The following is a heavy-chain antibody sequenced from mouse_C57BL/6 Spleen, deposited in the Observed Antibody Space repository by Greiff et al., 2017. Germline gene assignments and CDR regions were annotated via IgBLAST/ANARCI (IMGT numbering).Heavy chain of an antibody. J-gene: IGHJ4*01. CDR1: GYTFTDYY. CDR2: INPNNGGT. Sequence: EVMLQQSGPELVKPGASVKISCKASGYTFTDYYMNWVKQSHGKSLEWIGDINPNNGGTSYNQKFKGKATLTVDKSSSTAYMELRCLTSEDSAVYYCARTKYGGSSYYAMDYWGQGTSVTVSS. CDR3: ARTKYGGSSYYAMDY. V-gene: IGHV1-26*01. D-gene: IGHD1-1*01.